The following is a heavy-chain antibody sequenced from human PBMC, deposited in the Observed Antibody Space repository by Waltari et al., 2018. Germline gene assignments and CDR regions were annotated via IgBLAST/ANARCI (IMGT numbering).Heavy chain of an antibody. Sequence: QITLKESGPTLVKPTQTLPLTCTFSGFSLSTSGVGVGWIRQPPGKALEWLALIYGNDDKRDRQTMKSRLTITKETSKNQVGLTMTNMDPVDTATYYCAHRRELRLLEGPGWFDPWGQGTLVTVSS. D-gene: IGHD3-3*01. V-gene: IGHV2-5*01. CDR2: IYGNDDK. J-gene: IGHJ5*02. CDR1: GFSLSTSGVG. CDR3: AHRRELRLLEGPGWFDP.